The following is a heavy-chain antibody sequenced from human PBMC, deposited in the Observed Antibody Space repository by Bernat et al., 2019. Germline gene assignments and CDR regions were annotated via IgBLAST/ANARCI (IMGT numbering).Heavy chain of an antibody. D-gene: IGHD4-23*01. CDR3: ASRTVVPRLDYYYYGMDL. J-gene: IGHJ6*02. CDR2: IYSGGST. CDR1: GFTVSSNY. Sequence: EVQLVETGGGLIQPGGSLRLSCAASGFTVSSNYMSWVRQAPGKGLEWVAVIYSGGSTYYADAQKGRFTISRDSSKNTLYLQMNSLRAEDTAVYYCASRTVVPRLDYYYYGMDLWGQGTTVTVSS. V-gene: IGHV3-53*02.